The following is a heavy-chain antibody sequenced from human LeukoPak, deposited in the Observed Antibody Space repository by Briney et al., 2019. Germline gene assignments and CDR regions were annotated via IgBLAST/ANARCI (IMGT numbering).Heavy chain of an antibody. CDR3: GVAAGTYYGMDV. Sequence: PSETLSLTCTVSGGSISSYYWSWIRQPPGKGLEWIGYIYYSGSTNYNPSLKSRVTISVDTSKNQFSLKLSSVTAADTAVYYCGVAAGTYYGMDVWGQGTTVTVSS. CDR2: IYYSGST. V-gene: IGHV4-59*01. D-gene: IGHD6-13*01. J-gene: IGHJ6*02. CDR1: GGSISSYY.